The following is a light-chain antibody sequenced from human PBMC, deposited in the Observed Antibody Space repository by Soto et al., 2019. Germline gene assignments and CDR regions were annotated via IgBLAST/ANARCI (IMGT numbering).Light chain of an antibody. J-gene: IGLJ1*01. CDR2: EVN. V-gene: IGLV2-14*02. CDR1: SSNVGSYKL. Sequence: QSALTQPASVSGSPGQSITISCTGTSSNVGSYKLVSWYQQHPGKAPKLMIFEVNKRPSGIPDRFSGSKSGTSATLGITGFQTGDEADHYCGSWDSSLSAYVFGTGTKLTVL. CDR3: GSWDSSLSAYV.